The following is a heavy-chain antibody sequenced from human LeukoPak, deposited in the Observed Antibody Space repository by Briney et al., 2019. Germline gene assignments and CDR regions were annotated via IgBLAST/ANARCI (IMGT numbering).Heavy chain of an antibody. V-gene: IGHV4-61*02. J-gene: IGHJ4*02. CDR1: GGSISSGSYY. Sequence: PSQTLSLTCTDSGGSISSGSYYWSWLRQPAGKVLELIGRIYTSGSTNYNPSLKSRVTMSVDTSKNQFSLKLSSVTAADTAVYYCARESERYFDWLPTYYFDYWGQGTLVTVSS. CDR2: IYTSGST. CDR3: ARESERYFDWLPTYYFDY. D-gene: IGHD3-9*01.